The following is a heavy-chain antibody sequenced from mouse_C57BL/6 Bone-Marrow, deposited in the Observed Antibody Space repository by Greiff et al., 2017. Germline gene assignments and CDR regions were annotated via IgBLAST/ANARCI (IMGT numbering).Heavy chain of an antibody. CDR3: ARSYLLWKYFDY. Sequence: QVQLKESGPELVKPGASVKISCKASGYAFSSSWMNWVKQRPGKGLEWIGRIYPGDGDTNYNGKFKGKATLTADKSSSTAYMQLSSLTSEDSAVYCCARSYLLWKYFDYWGQGTTLTVSS. J-gene: IGHJ2*01. V-gene: IGHV1-82*01. D-gene: IGHD2-1*01. CDR2: IYPGDGDT. CDR1: GYAFSSSW.